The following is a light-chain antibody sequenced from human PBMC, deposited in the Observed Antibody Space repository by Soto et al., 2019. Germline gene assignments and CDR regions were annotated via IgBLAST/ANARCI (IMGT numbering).Light chain of an antibody. V-gene: IGKV1-39*01. J-gene: IGKJ1*01. CDR2: AAS. Sequence: DFEMPDSPTTLSACVGDRVTISGRASQSISSWLAWYQQKPGKAPKLVIFAASSLQSGVPSRFSGSRSGPDFTLTISSLQPEDFATYYCQQSYSSPPTFGQGTKVDIK. CDR3: QQSYSSPPT. CDR1: QSISSW.